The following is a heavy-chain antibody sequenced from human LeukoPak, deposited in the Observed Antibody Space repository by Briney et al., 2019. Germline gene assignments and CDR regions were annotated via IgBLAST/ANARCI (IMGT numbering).Heavy chain of an antibody. CDR1: GFTFSGYP. D-gene: IGHD6-13*01. V-gene: IGHV3-30-3*02. CDR2: ISYDGSNK. Sequence: GGSLRLSCAASGFTFSGYPIHWVRQAPGKGLEWVAVISYDGSNKYYADSVKGRFTISRDNSKNTLYLQMNSLRVEDTAVYYCAKGTLRGSSNWYHHGMDVWGQGTTVTVSS. CDR3: AKGTLRGSSNWYHHGMDV. J-gene: IGHJ6*02.